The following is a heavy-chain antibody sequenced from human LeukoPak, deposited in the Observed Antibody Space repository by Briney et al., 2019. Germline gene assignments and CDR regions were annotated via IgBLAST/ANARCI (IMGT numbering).Heavy chain of an antibody. CDR3: ARGFDSRWTYFDS. CDR1: GGSISSYY. Sequence: SESLSLTCTVSGGSISSYYWSWIRQPPGKGLEWIGNIYYSGSTNYNPSLKSRVTISVDTSKNQFFLKLSSVTAADTAVYYCARGFDSRWTYFDSWGQGTLVTVSA. J-gene: IGHJ4*02. CDR2: IYYSGST. D-gene: IGHD5-12*01. V-gene: IGHV4-59*01.